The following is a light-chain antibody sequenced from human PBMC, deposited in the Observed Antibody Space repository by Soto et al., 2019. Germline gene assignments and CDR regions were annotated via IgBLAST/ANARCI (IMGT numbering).Light chain of an antibody. CDR1: QSISSW. J-gene: IGKJ1*01. V-gene: IGKV1-5*03. CDR3: QQYKSYSRT. CDR2: MAS. Sequence: DIQMTQSPSTLSASVGDRVTITCRASQSISSWLAWYQQKPGKAPKLLIYMASGLESGVPSRFSGSGSGTEFTFTISSLQPDDFATYYCQQYKSYSRTFGPGTQVEIK.